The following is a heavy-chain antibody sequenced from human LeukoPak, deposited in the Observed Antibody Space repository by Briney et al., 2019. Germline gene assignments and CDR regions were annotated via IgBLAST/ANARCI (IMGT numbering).Heavy chain of an antibody. CDR1: GYTFTSNG. D-gene: IGHD5-18*01. V-gene: IGHV1-18*04. Sequence: ASIKDSCKASGYTFTSNGISWVRQAPGQGLEWMGWISTYSGHTNYARDLQGRVSMTTDTAARTAYMELRSLRSDDTAMYCCARVAGGYSYGYEDYWGQGTLVTVSS. J-gene: IGHJ4*02. CDR2: ISTYSGHT. CDR3: ARVAGGYSYGYEDY.